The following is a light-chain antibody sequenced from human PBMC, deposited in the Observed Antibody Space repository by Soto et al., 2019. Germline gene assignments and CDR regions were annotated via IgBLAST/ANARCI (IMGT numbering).Light chain of an antibody. CDR1: SSDVGGYNY. CDR2: DVS. Sequence: QSALTQPASVSGSPGQSITISCTGTSSDVGGYNYVSWYKQHPGKAPKLMIYDVSNRPSGVSNRFSGSKSGNTASLTISGLQAEDEADYYCRSYTSSSTLEFGGGTKLTVL. V-gene: IGLV2-14*01. J-gene: IGLJ2*01. CDR3: RSYTSSSTLE.